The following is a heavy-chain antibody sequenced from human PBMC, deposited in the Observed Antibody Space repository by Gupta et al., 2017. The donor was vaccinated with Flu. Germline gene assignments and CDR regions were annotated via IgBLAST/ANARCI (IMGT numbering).Heavy chain of an antibody. Sequence: IGAINHYGSAKYSPSLQSRGTISVDTSKNQMSLKLGSVTAADTAVYYCARGRKGIAEAAVYWYLDVWGRGTPVTVSS. D-gene: IGHD6-13*01. J-gene: IGHJ2*01. V-gene: IGHV4-34*01. CDR2: INHYGSA. CDR3: ARGRKGIAEAAVYWYLDV.